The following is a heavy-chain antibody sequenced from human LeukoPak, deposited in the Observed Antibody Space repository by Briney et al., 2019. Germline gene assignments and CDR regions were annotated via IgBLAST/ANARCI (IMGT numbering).Heavy chain of an antibody. J-gene: IGHJ6*02. CDR1: GFTVSRNY. CDR2: ITSAGAT. Sequence: RPGGSLRLSCAASGFTVSRNYMSWARLAPGKGLEWVSIITSAGATHYATSVKGRFTISRDNSKNTVYLQMNSLRAEDTAVYYCATRGLSGYYYGMDVWGQGTTVTVSS. D-gene: IGHD3/OR15-3a*01. CDR3: ATRGLSGYYYGMDV. V-gene: IGHV3-66*01.